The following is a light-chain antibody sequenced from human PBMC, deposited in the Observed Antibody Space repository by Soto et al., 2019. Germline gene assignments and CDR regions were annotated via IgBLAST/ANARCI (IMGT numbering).Light chain of an antibody. J-gene: IGKJ1*01. CDR2: WAS. CDR3: QQHYSSPRT. V-gene: IGKV4-1*01. Sequence: DIVLPHSPDSLQVPLGERATINCKPTTKNNNYLAGYQQKPGQTPKLLIYWASTRESGVPDRFSGSGAGTDFTLTISSLQAEDVAVDYCQQHYSSPRTFGQGTKVDIK. CDR1: TKNNNY.